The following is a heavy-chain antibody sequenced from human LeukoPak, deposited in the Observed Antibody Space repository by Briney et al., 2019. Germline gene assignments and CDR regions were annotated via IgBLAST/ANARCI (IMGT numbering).Heavy chain of an antibody. J-gene: IGHJ4*02. D-gene: IGHD6-19*01. CDR2: INSDGSST. CDR1: GFTFSSYW. CDR3: ASSGWANYFDY. V-gene: IGHV3-74*01. Sequence: PGGSLRLSCAASGFTFSSYWMHWVRQVPGKGLVWVSRINSDGSSTSYADSVRGRFTISRDNAKNTLYLQMNSLRAEDTAVYYCASSGWANYFDYWGQGTLVTVTS.